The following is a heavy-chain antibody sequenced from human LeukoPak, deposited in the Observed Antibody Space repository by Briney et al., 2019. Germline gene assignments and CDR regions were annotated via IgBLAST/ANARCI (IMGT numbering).Heavy chain of an antibody. D-gene: IGHD5-24*01. CDR2: IYTSGNT. Sequence: GGSLRLSCAASGFTVSSNYMSWVRQAPGKTLEWVSVIYTSGNTYYADSVKGRFTISRDNSKNTLYLQMNSLRAEDTAVYYCARVPDGYNLGTYFDPWGQGTLVIVSS. CDR1: GFTVSSNY. V-gene: IGHV3-53*01. CDR3: ARVPDGYNLGTYFDP. J-gene: IGHJ5*02.